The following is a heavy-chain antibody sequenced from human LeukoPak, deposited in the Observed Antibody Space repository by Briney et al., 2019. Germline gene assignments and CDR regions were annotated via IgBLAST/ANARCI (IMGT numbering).Heavy chain of an antibody. Sequence: ASVKVSCKASGYTFTSYYMHWVRQAPGQGLEWRGIINPSGGSTSYAQKFQGRVTMTRDMSTSTDYMELSSLRSEDTAVYYCARDNSVEDTAWWFDPWGQGTLVTVSS. CDR3: ARDNSVEDTAWWFDP. CDR1: GYTFTSYY. CDR2: INPSGGST. J-gene: IGHJ5*02. V-gene: IGHV1-46*01. D-gene: IGHD4-23*01.